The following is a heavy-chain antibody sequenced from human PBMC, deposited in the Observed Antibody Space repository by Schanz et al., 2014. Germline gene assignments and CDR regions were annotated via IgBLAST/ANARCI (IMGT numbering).Heavy chain of an antibody. CDR2: MNQDGSEK. CDR1: RFTFSDYW. D-gene: IGHD6-13*01. Sequence: EVQLVESGGGLVQPGGSLRLSCAASRFTFSDYWMSWVRQAPEKGLEWVANMNQDGSEKHYVDSVKGRFTISRDNAKNSLYLQMNSLGAEVSSGDYSARDSIAAAYDYYGMDVWGQGTTVTVSS. V-gene: IGHV3-7*01. CDR3: ARDSIAAAYDYYGMDV. J-gene: IGHJ6*02.